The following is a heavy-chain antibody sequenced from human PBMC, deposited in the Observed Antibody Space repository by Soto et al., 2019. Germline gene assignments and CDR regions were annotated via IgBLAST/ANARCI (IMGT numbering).Heavy chain of an antibody. CDR1: GFTFSSYS. Sequence: EVQLVESGGGLVQPGGSLRLSCAASGFTFSSYSMNWVRQAPGKGLEWVSYISSSSSTIYYADSVKGRFTISRDNAKNSLYLQMNSLRDEDTAVYYCARDRCRSKPNRWHDFWGQGTLVTVSS. V-gene: IGHV3-48*02. CDR3: ARDRCRSKPNRWHDF. D-gene: IGHD1-26*01. J-gene: IGHJ4*02. CDR2: ISSSSSTI.